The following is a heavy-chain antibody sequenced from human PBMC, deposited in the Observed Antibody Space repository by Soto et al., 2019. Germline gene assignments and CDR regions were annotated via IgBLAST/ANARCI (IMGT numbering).Heavy chain of an antibody. CDR2: TYYRSKWYN. J-gene: IGHJ3*02. V-gene: IGHV6-1*01. CDR1: GDSVSNNSAA. Sequence: PLSLTCAISGDSVSNNSAAWNWIRQSPSRGLEWLGRTYYRSKWYNDYAVSVKSRITINPDTSKNQFSLQLNSVTPEDTAVYYCAKATATGGGAFDICGQGTMVTVSS. D-gene: IGHD2-8*02. CDR3: AKATATGGGAFDI.